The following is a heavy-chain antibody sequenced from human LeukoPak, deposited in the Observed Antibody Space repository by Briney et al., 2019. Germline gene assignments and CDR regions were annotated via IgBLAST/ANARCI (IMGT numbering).Heavy chain of an antibody. Sequence: ASVKVSCKASGGTFSSYAISWVRQAPGQGLEWMGGIIPIFGTANYAQKFQGRVTITADESTSTAYMELSSLRSEDTAVYYCARETYGSGRDNWFDPWGQGTLVTVSS. J-gene: IGHJ5*02. CDR1: GGTFSSYA. CDR2: IIPIFGTA. D-gene: IGHD3-10*01. CDR3: ARETYGSGRDNWFDP. V-gene: IGHV1-69*13.